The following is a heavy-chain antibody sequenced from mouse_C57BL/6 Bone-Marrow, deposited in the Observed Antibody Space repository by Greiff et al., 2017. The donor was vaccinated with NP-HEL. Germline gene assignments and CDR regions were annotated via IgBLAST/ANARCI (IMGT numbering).Heavy chain of an antibody. CDR1: GFTFSDFY. CDR2: SRNKANDYTT. D-gene: IGHD4-1*01. J-gene: IGHJ3*01. CDR3: ARDELGLRFAY. Sequence: EVNVVDSGGGLVQSGRSLRLSCATSGFTFSDFYMEWVRQAPGKGLEWIAASRNKANDYTTEYSASVKGRFIVSRDTSQSILYLQMNALRAEDTAIYYCARDELGLRFAYWGQGTLVTVSA. V-gene: IGHV7-1*01.